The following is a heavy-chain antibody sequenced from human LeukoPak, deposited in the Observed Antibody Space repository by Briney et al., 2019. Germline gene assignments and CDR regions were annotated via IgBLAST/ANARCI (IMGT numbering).Heavy chain of an antibody. V-gene: IGHV4-30-2*01. CDR2: IYHSGST. J-gene: IGHJ1*01. CDR3: ARGSYYDSSGYDPTEYFQH. CDR1: GGSISSGGYS. D-gene: IGHD3-22*01. Sequence: SETLSLTCAVSGGSISSGGYSWSWIRQPPGKGLEWIGYIYHSGSTYYNPSLKSRVTISVDRSKNQFSLKLSSVTAADTAAYYCARGSYYDSSGYDPTEYFQHWGQGTLVTVSS.